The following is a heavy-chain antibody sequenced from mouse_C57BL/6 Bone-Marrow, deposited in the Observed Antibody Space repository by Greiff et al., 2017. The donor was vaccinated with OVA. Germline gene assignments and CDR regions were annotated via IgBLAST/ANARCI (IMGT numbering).Heavy chain of an antibody. Sequence: QVQLQQSGAELVRPGASVTLSCKASGYTFTDYEMHWVKQTPVHVLEWIGAIDPETGGTAYNQKFKGKAILTADKSSSTAYMELRSLTSEYSAVYYCTRGYSNYYAMDYWGQGTSVTVSS. CDR2: IDPETGGT. CDR3: TRGYSNYYAMDY. V-gene: IGHV1-15*01. J-gene: IGHJ4*01. CDR1: GYTFTDYE. D-gene: IGHD2-5*01.